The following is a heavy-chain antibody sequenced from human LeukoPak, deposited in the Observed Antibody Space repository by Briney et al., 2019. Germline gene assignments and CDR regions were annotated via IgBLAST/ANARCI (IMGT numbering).Heavy chain of an antibody. V-gene: IGHV3-NL1*01. CDR3: ARVGEGAAKD. D-gene: IGHD1-26*01. CDR1: GFTFSSYG. CDR2: IYSGGST. Sequence: GGSLRLSCAASGFTFSSYGMHWVRQAPGKGLEWVSVIYSGGSTYYADSVKGRFAISRGNSKNTLYLQMNSLRAEDTAVYYCARVGEGAAKDWGQGTLVTVSS. J-gene: IGHJ4*02.